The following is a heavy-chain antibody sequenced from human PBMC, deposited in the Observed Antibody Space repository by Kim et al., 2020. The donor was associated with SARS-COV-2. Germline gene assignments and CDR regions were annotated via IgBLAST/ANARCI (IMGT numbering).Heavy chain of an antibody. CDR1: GGSFSGYY. CDR3: ARGSPSTFYYYDSSGYQPYYFDY. D-gene: IGHD3-22*01. J-gene: IGHJ4*02. V-gene: IGHV4-34*01. Sequence: SETLSLTCAVYGGSFSGYYWSWIRQPPGKGLEWIGEINHSGSTNYNPSLKSRVTISVDTSKNQFSLKLSSVTAADTAVYYCARGSPSTFYYYDSSGYQPYYFDYWGQGTLVTVSS. CDR2: INHSGST.